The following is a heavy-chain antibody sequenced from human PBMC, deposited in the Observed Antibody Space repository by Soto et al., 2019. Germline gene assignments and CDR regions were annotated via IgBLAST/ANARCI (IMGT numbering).Heavy chain of an antibody. Sequence: GASVKVSCKVSGYTLTELSMHWVRQAPGKGLEWMGGFDPEDGETIYAQKFQGRVTMTEDTSTDTAYMELSSLRSEDTAVYYCATLKYYYDSSGYYDWFDPWGQGTLVTVSS. CDR3: ATLKYYYDSSGYYDWFDP. D-gene: IGHD3-22*01. V-gene: IGHV1-24*01. J-gene: IGHJ5*02. CDR2: FDPEDGET. CDR1: GYTLTELS.